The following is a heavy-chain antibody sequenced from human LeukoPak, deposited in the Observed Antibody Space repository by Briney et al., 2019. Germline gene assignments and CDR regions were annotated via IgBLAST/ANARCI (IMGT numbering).Heavy chain of an antibody. D-gene: IGHD2-15*01. CDR2: IIPILGIA. V-gene: IGHV1-69*04. CDR3: ARLVYCSGGSCYSPGAFDI. J-gene: IGHJ3*02. CDR1: GGTFSSYA. Sequence: SVKVSCKPSGGTFSSYAISWVRQAPGQGLEWMGRIIPILGIANYAQKFQGRVTITADKSTSTAYMELSSLRSEDTAVYYCARLVYCSGGSCYSPGAFDIWGQGTMVTVSS.